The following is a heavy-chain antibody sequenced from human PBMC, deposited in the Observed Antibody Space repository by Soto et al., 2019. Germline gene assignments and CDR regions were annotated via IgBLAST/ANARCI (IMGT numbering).Heavy chain of an antibody. D-gene: IGHD6-13*01. CDR2: IYPGDSDT. J-gene: IGHJ6*02. Sequence: GESLKISCKGSGYSFTSYGIGWVRQMPGKGLVCMGMIYPGDSDTIYIPSFQGQVTISAYKSVGTTYLRFSSGKASDTGTYYCATTRGIAAPGTWDVRRQRNSVTVSS. CDR1: GYSFTSYG. CDR3: ATTRGIAAPGTWDV. V-gene: IGHV5-51*01.